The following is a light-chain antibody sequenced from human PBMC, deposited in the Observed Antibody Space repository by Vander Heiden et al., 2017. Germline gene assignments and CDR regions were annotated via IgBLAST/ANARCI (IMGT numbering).Light chain of an antibody. CDR1: QSISSY. CDR2: AAS. V-gene: IGKV1-39*01. J-gene: IGKJ2*01. Sequence: PSSLSASVGDRVTITCRASQSISSYLNWYQQKPGKAPKLLIYAASSLQSGVPSRFSGSGSGTDFTLTISSLQPEDFATYYCQQCYSTPYTFGQGTKLEIK. CDR3: QQCYSTPYT.